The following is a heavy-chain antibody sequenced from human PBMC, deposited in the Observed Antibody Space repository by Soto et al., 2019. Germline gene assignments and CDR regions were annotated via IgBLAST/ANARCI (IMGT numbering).Heavy chain of an antibody. Sequence: RLSCAASGFIFSSYTMHWVRQAPGKGLEWVGVITYDGSNQYYADSVKGRFTISRDNSRNMLFLQMNSLRPDDTAVYYCARAPSGSYPEFDYWGQGTLVTASS. V-gene: IGHV3-30-3*01. J-gene: IGHJ4*02. CDR2: ITYDGSNQ. CDR1: GFIFSSYT. D-gene: IGHD1-26*01. CDR3: ARAPSGSYPEFDY.